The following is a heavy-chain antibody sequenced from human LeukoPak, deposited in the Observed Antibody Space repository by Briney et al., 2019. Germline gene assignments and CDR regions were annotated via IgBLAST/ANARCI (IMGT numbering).Heavy chain of an antibody. CDR2: ISSSSSYI. D-gene: IGHD1-7*01. CDR3: ARDGGSITGTTALFDY. Sequence: PGGSLRLSCAASGFTFSSYSMNWVRQAPGKGLEWVSSISSSSSYIYYADSLKGRFTISRDNAKNSLYLQMNSLRAEDTAVYYCARDGGSITGTTALFDYWGQGTLVTVSS. V-gene: IGHV3-21*01. J-gene: IGHJ4*02. CDR1: GFTFSSYS.